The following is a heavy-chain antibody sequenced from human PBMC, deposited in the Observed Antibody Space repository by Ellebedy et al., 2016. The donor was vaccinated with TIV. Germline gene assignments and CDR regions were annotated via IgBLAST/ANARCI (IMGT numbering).Heavy chain of an antibody. CDR1: GGSISSYY. D-gene: IGHD3-22*01. Sequence: MPSETLSLTCTVSGGSISSYYWSWIRQPPGKGLEWIGYFYNSVNTIYNPSLKSRVSMSVDTSKNQVSLKLRSVTAEDTAVYYCTRNGYYCLDYWGQGTLVTVSS. CDR3: TRNGYYCLDY. V-gene: IGHV4-59*08. J-gene: IGHJ4*02. CDR2: FYNSVNT.